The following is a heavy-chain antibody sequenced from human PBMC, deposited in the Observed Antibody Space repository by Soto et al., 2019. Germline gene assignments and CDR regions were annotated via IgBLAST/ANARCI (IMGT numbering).Heavy chain of an antibody. J-gene: IGHJ6*02. CDR2: ISPGDGGT. V-gene: IGHV1-46*01. CDR3: ASEPDRGSGSPDYYGMGV. Sequence: ASVKVSCKASGYTFTSYYIHWVRQAPGQGLEWMGIISPGDGGTSYAQKLRGRVNLTRDTSTGTVYLELSSLRSEDTAVYYCASEPDRGSGSPDYYGMGVWGQGTTVTVSS. D-gene: IGHD3-10*01. CDR1: GYTFTSYY.